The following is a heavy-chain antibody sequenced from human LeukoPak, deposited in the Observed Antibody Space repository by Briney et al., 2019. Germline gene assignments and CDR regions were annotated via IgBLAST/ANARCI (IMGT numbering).Heavy chain of an antibody. CDR2: IMQDGSEK. V-gene: IGHV3-7*01. CDR3: ARVMSASVWRTYGSYYYYYYMDV. J-gene: IGHJ6*03. CDR1: GFTFSSYW. D-gene: IGHD3-16*01. Sequence: GGSLRLSCAASGFTFSSYWMTWVRQAPGKGLEWVANIMQDGSEKYSVDSVKGRFTISRDKAKNSLYMQMNSLRTEDTAVYYCARVMSASVWRTYGSYYYYYYMDVWGKGTTVTVAS.